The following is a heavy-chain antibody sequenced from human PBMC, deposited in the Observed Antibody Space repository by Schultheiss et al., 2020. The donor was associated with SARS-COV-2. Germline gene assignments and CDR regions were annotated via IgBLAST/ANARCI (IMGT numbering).Heavy chain of an antibody. CDR1: GGSITSSSYY. D-gene: IGHD6-6*01. CDR3: ARHATIAARYWFDP. CDR2: IYYSGST. J-gene: IGHJ5*02. V-gene: IGHV4-39*01. Sequence: SETLSLTCSVSGGSITSSSYYWGWIRQPPGKGLEWIGYIYYSGSTYYNPSLKSRVTISVDTSKNQFSLKLSSMTAADTAVYYCARHATIAARYWFDPWGQGTLVTVSS.